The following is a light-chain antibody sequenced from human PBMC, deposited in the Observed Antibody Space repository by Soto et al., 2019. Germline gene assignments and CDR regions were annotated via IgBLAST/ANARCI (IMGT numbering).Light chain of an antibody. V-gene: IGKV1-5*03. CDR2: KAS. J-gene: IGKJ2*01. CDR3: QQYNGFPYK. CDR1: QSISSW. Sequence: DIQMTQSPSTLSASVGDRVTITCRASQSISSWLAWYQQIPGKAPKLLIYKASSLESGVPSRFSVTGSGTEFTLTICSLQPDDFSTYYCQQYNGFPYKFGQGTKLEIK.